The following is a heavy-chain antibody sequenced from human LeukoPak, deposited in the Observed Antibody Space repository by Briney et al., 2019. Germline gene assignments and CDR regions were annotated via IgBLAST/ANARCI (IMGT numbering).Heavy chain of an antibody. D-gene: IGHD1-14*01. J-gene: IGHJ6*03. CDR2: ISGSGGST. Sequence: GGSLRLSCAASGFTLSSYAMSGVRQAPGKGLEGVSAISGSGGSTYYADSVKGRFTISRDNSKNTLYLQMNSLRAEDTAVYYCAKGPPRRFGFEVGYYMDVWGKGTTVTVSS. V-gene: IGHV3-23*01. CDR3: AKGPPRRFGFEVGYYMDV. CDR1: GFTLSSYA.